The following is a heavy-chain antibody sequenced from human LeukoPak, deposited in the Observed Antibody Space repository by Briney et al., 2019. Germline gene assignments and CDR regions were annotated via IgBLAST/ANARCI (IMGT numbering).Heavy chain of an antibody. CDR2: VNSDGRST. Sequence: PGGSLRPSCAASGFIFSSRWIHWVRQAPGKGLVWVSRVNSDGRSTNYADFVKGRFAISRDNAKNTLYLQMNSLRAEDTAVYYCARGDSSGWYLLDFWGQGILVTVSS. V-gene: IGHV3-74*01. CDR3: ARGDSSGWYLLDF. CDR1: GFIFSSRW. J-gene: IGHJ4*02. D-gene: IGHD6-19*01.